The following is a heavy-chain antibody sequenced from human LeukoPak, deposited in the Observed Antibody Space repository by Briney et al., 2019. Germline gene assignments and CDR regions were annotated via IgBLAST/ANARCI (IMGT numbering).Heavy chain of an antibody. CDR1: GGSISSGGYY. D-gene: IGHD3-10*01. Sequence: SETLSLTCTVSGGSISSGGYYWSWIRQPAGKGLEYLGRIYSTGSTNYNPSLKSRVTISVDTSKNQFSLKLSSVTAADTAVYYCARAFITMVREFDPWGQGTLVTVSS. CDR3: ARAFITMVREFDP. J-gene: IGHJ5*02. CDR2: IYSTGST. V-gene: IGHV4-61*02.